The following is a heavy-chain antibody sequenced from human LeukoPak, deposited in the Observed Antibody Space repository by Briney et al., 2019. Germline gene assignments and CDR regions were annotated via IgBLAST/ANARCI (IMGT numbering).Heavy chain of an antibody. CDR1: GGSISSSSYY. D-gene: IGHD3-10*01. CDR3: ARDLYGSGSYYDYAFDI. V-gene: IGHV4-39*07. J-gene: IGHJ3*02. Sequence: SETLSLTCTVSGGSISSSSYYWGWIRQPPGKGLEWIGSIYYSGSTYYNPSLKRRVTIAVDTAKNQVSLKLSSVTAADTAVYYCARDLYGSGSYYDYAFDIWGQGTMVTVSS. CDR2: IYYSGST.